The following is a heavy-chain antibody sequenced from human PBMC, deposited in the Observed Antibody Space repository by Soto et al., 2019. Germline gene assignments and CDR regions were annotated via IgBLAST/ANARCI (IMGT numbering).Heavy chain of an antibody. CDR2: INHSGST. V-gene: IGHV4-34*01. Sequence: SETLSLTCAVYGGSFSGYYWSWIRQPPGKGLEWIGEINHSGSTNYNPSLKSRVTISVDTSKNQFSLKLSSVTAADTAVYYCARGAGTSGSYFDYWGQGTLVTVSS. CDR1: GGSFSGYY. D-gene: IGHD1-26*01. CDR3: ARGAGTSGSYFDY. J-gene: IGHJ4*02.